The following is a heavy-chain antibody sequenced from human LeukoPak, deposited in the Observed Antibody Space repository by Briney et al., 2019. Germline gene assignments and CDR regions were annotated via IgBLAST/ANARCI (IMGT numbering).Heavy chain of an antibody. CDR1: GGSISSISYY. D-gene: IGHD6-19*01. Sequence: SETLSLTCTVSGGSISSISYYWGWIRQPPGKGLEWIGSIYYSGSTYYNPSLKSRVTISADRSKNQFSLKLSSVTAADTAVYYCARDGDSSGWTRSDYWGQGTLVIVSS. CDR3: ARDGDSSGWTRSDY. J-gene: IGHJ4*02. CDR2: IYYSGST. V-gene: IGHV4-39*07.